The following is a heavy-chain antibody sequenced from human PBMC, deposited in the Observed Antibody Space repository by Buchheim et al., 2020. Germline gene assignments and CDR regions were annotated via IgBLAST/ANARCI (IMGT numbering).Heavy chain of an antibody. CDR3: AKMVAGYAVWASHTFDY. V-gene: IGHV3-23*01. D-gene: IGHD6-19*01. J-gene: IGHJ4*02. CDR2: ISGSGGST. CDR1: GFTFSSYA. Sequence: EVQLLESGGGLVQPGGSLRLSCAASGFTFSSYAMNWVRQAPGKGLEWVSGISGSGGSTYYADSVKGRFTMSRDNSKNTLYLQMNSLRAEDTAVYYCAKMVAGYAVWASHTFDYWGQGTL.